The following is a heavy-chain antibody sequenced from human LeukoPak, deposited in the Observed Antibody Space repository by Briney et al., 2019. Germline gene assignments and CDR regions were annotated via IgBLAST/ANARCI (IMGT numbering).Heavy chain of an antibody. V-gene: IGHV3-48*03. J-gene: IGHJ4*02. Sequence: PGGSLRLSCAASGFLFSSYEMNWVRQAPGKGLEWISYISGSGSSTYYATSVKGRFTTSRDNAKKSVYLDMNNLRAEDTAMYYCARGPSGYHNTGGQGTLVTVSS. D-gene: IGHD5-12*01. CDR1: GFLFSSYE. CDR3: ARGPSGYHNT. CDR2: ISGSGSST.